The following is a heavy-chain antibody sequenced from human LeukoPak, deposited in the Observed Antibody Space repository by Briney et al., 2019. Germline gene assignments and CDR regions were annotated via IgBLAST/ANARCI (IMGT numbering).Heavy chain of an antibody. V-gene: IGHV1-46*01. D-gene: IGHD3-10*01. CDR3: ARDFYGSGRHPDY. CDR1: GYTFTSYY. CDR2: INPSGGST. Sequence: GASVKVSCKASGYTFTSYYMHWVRQAPGQGLEWMGIINPSGGSTTYAQKFQGRVTMTRDMSTSTVYLELSSLRSEDTAMYYCARDFYGSGRHPDYWGQGTLVTVSS. J-gene: IGHJ4*02.